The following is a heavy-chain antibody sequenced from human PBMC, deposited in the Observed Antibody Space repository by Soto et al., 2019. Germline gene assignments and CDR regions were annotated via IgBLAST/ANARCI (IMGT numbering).Heavy chain of an antibody. V-gene: IGHV3-21*01. J-gene: IGHJ4*02. CDR2: ISSSSSYI. CDR3: AVSVTLTPPFDY. Sequence: VQLVESGGGLVKPGGSLRLSCAASGFTFSSYSMNWVRQAPGKGLEWVSSISSSSSYIYYADSVKGRFTISRDNAKNSLYLQMNSLRAEDTAVYYCAVSVTLTPPFDYWGQGTLVTVSS. CDR1: GFTFSSYS.